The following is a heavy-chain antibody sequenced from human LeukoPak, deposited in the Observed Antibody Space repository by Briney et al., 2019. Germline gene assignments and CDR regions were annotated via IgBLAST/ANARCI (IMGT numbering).Heavy chain of an antibody. CDR1: GGSISSSSYY. D-gene: IGHD3-22*01. V-gene: IGHV4-39*01. CDR3: ARHSIWYYYDSSTGFDP. Sequence: SETLSLTCTVSGGSISSSSYYWGWIRQPPGTGLEWIGSIYYSGSTYYNPSLKSRVTISVDTSKNQFSLKLSSVTAADTAVYYCARHSIWYYYDSSTGFDPWGQGTLVTVSS. CDR2: IYYSGST. J-gene: IGHJ5*02.